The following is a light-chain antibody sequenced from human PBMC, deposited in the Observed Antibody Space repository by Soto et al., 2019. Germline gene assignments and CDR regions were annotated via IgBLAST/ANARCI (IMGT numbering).Light chain of an antibody. CDR1: QRISAY. CDR2: DVS. CDR3: LQTYSPPLA. Sequence: DIQMTQSPSSLSASVGDRVTITCRASQRISAYLNWYQQKPGEAPKLLIFDVSVLESGVPSRFSGSGSETDFTLSITRLQPEDFATYYCLQTYSPPLAFGPGTTVDFK. V-gene: IGKV1-39*01. J-gene: IGKJ3*01.